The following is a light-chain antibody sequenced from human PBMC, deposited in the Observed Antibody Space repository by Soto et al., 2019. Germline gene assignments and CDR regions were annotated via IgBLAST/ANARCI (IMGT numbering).Light chain of an antibody. CDR2: GAS. CDR1: QSVSTNY. Sequence: TQSPGTLSLSPGDRATLSCRASQSVSTNYVAWYQQKPGQAPRLLIYGASSRASGIPDRFRVSGSGTDFTLTISTLEPEDCAAYYCQQYANSHGTFGQGAKVDIK. CDR3: QQYANSHGT. V-gene: IGKV3-20*01. J-gene: IGKJ1*01.